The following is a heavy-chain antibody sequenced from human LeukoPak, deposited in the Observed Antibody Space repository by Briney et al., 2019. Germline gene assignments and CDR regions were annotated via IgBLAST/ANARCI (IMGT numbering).Heavy chain of an antibody. CDR1: GFLLCSYA. CDR3: SKAGGDATMIRGVIVGFFDY. D-gene: IGHD3-10*01. CDR2: ICGSGGDT. J-gene: IGHJ4*02. V-gene: IGHV3-23*01. Sequence: GGSLRLSCAASGFLLCSYAMSWVRPAPGEGVGCGSGICGSGGDTYHTDSVKGRFTISRDNSKNTPYLQKDSLRAEDTAVYYCSKAGGDATMIRGVIVGFFDYWGQGTLVTVSS.